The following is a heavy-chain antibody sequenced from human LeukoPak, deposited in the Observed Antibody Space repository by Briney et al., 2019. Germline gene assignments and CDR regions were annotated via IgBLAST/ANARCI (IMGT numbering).Heavy chain of an antibody. Sequence: SVKVSCKASGGTFISYAISWVRQAPGQGLEWMGRIIPIFGTANYAQKFQGRVTITTDESTSTAYMELSSLRSEDTAVYYCARGRWEVSGYFDYWGQGTLVTVSS. CDR3: ARGRWEVSGYFDY. CDR2: IIPIFGTA. CDR1: GGTFISYA. V-gene: IGHV1-69*05. D-gene: IGHD4-23*01. J-gene: IGHJ4*02.